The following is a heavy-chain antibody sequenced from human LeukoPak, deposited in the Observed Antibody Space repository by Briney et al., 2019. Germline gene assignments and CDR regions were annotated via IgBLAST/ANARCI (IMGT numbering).Heavy chain of an antibody. CDR1: GGSIRSSSYY. J-gene: IGHJ4*02. Sequence: PSETLSLTRTVSGGSIRSSSYYWGWIRQPPGKGLEWIGSIYYSGSTYYNPSLKSRVTISVDTSKNQFSLKVSSVTAADTAVYYCARLWSGERPPDYWGQGTLVTVSS. D-gene: IGHD3-10*01. CDR3: ARLWSGERPPDY. V-gene: IGHV4-39*01. CDR2: IYYSGST.